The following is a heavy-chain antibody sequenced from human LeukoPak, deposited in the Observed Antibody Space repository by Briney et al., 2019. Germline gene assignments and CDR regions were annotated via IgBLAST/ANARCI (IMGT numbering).Heavy chain of an antibody. CDR2: ISGSGGST. CDR3: AKDQWHSSSLAGFDY. J-gene: IGHJ4*02. D-gene: IGHD6-13*01. V-gene: IGHV3-23*01. CDR1: GFTFSSYA. Sequence: GGSLRLSCAASGFTFSSYATSWVRQAPGKGLEWVSAISGSGGSTYYADSVKGRFTISRDNSKNTLYLQMNSLRAEDTAVYYCAKDQWHSSSLAGFDYWGQGTLVTVSS.